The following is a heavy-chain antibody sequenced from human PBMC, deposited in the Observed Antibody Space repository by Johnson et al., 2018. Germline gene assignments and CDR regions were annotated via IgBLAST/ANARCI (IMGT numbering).Heavy chain of an antibody. CDR3: AKAPPYGDYAFDI. CDR1: GFTFSSYG. J-gene: IGHJ3*02. CDR2: ISYDGSNK. Sequence: VQLVESGGGVVQPGRSLRLSCAASGFTFSSYGMHWVRQAPGKGLEWVAVISYDGSNKYYADSVKGRFTISRDNSKNKLYLQMNSLRAEDTAVYYGAKAPPYGDYAFDIWGQGTMVTVSS. V-gene: IGHV3-30*18. D-gene: IGHD4-17*01.